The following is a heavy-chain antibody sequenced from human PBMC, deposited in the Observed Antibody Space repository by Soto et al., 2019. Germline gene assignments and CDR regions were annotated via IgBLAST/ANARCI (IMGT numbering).Heavy chain of an antibody. CDR3: ARRIAARRNYDAFDI. V-gene: IGHV5-51*01. J-gene: IGHJ3*02. D-gene: IGHD6-13*01. Sequence: GESLKISCKGSGYSFTTYWIGWVRQMPGKGLEWMGIIYPGDSDTRYSPSFQGQFTLSADKSISTAYLQWSSLKASDTAMYYCARRIAARRNYDAFDIWGQGTMVTVSS. CDR2: IYPGDSDT. CDR1: GYSFTTYW.